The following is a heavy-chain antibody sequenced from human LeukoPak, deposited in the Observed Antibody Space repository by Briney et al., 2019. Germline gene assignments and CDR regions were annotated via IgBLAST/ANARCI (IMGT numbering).Heavy chain of an antibody. Sequence: GGSLRLSCAASGFTFDDYAMHWVRQAPGKGLEWVSGISWNSGSIGYADSVKGRFTISRDNAKNSLYLQMNSLRAEDTALYYCAKYIWAYDSSGFGYWGQGTLVTVSS. CDR2: ISWNSGSI. CDR3: AKYIWAYDSSGFGY. V-gene: IGHV3-9*01. J-gene: IGHJ4*02. CDR1: GFTFDDYA. D-gene: IGHD3-22*01.